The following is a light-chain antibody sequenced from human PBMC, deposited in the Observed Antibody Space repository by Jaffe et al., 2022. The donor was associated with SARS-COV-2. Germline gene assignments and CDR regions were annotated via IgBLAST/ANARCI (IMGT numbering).Light chain of an antibody. J-gene: IGKJ3*01. Sequence: DIQMTQSPSSLSASVGDRVTITCRASQGIDTYLNWYQQKPGKAPRLLIFAASTLQTGVPSRFSGSGSGTEFTLTISNLQPEDFATYYCQQTYRTLLFTFGPGTKVDIK. V-gene: IGKV1-39*01. CDR2: AAS. CDR3: QQTYRTLLFT. CDR1: QGIDTY.